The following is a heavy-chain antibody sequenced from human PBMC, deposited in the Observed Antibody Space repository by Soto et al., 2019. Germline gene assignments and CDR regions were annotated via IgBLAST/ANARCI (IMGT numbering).Heavy chain of an antibody. CDR3: AKMDGITMVRGVIRKAFDY. V-gene: IGHV3-23*01. CDR1: EFTFSSYA. J-gene: IGHJ4*02. Sequence: EVQLLESGGGLVQPGGSLRLSCAASEFTFSSYAMSWVRQAPGKGLEWVSAISGSGGSTYYADSVKGRFTISRDNSKNTLYLQMNSLRAEDTAVYYCAKMDGITMVRGVIRKAFDYWGQGTLVTVSS. CDR2: ISGSGGST. D-gene: IGHD3-10*01.